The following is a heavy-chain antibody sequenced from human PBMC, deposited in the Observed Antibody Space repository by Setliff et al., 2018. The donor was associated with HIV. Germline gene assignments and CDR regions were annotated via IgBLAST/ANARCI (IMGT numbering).Heavy chain of an antibody. CDR2: TNPLFGTT. Sequence: GASVKVSCKASGDTFSNYAITWVRQAPGQGLEWMGGTNPLFGTTNYAHNFQGRLTITTDQIMSTAYMDLTSRRSEDTAVYYCASGSGYCKNGNCYIGVHKNPDKYYFDYWGQGTLVTVSS. V-gene: IGHV1-69*05. J-gene: IGHJ4*02. CDR3: ASGSGYCKNGNCYIGVHKNPDKYYFDY. D-gene: IGHD2-8*01. CDR1: GDTFSNYA.